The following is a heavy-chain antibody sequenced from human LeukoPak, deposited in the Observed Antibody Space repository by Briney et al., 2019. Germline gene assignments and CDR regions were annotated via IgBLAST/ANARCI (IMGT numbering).Heavy chain of an antibody. CDR3: ARVRVTVTTLDY. CDR2: ISSSGSTM. V-gene: IGHV3-48*03. J-gene: IGHJ4*02. CDR1: GFTFSSYE. Sequence: GESLRLSCAASGFTFSSYEVNWVRQAPGKGLEWVSYISSSGSTMYYADSVKGRFTVSRDNAKNSLFLQMNSLRAEDTAVYYCARVRVTVTTLDYWGQGALVTVAS. D-gene: IGHD4-17*01.